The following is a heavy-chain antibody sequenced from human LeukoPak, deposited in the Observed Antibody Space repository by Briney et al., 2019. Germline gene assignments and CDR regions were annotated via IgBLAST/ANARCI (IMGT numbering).Heavy chain of an antibody. V-gene: IGHV4-34*01. Sequence: GSLRLSCAASGFTFSSYAMTWVRQPPGKGLEWIGEINHSGSTNYNPSLKSRVTISVDTSKNQFSLKLSSVTAADTAVYYCARGRLERRTNSYYYMDVWGKGTTVTVSS. CDR3: ARGRLERRTNSYYYMDV. CDR2: INHSGST. J-gene: IGHJ6*03. D-gene: IGHD1-1*01. CDR1: GFTFSSYA.